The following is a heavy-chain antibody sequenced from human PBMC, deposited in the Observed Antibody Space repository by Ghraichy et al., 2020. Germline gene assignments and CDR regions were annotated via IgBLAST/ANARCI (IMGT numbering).Heavy chain of an antibody. CDR2: IYYSGST. CDR3: ARDSWIQLWRYYYGMDV. J-gene: IGHJ6*02. CDR1: GGSISIYY. Sequence: TLSLTCTVSGGSISIYYWSWIRQPPGKGLEWIGYIYYSGSTNYNPSLKSRVTISVDTSKNQFSLKLSSVTAADTAVYYCARDSWIQLWRYYYGMDVWGQGTTVTVSS. V-gene: IGHV4-59*01. D-gene: IGHD5-18*01.